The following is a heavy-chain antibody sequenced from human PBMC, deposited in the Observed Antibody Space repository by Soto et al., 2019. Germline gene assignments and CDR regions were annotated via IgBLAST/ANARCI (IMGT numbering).Heavy chain of an antibody. J-gene: IGHJ3*02. V-gene: IGHV3-11*01. CDR3: ASSVTMVRGAAFDI. Sequence: GGPLRLSCAAFGFTFIDYYMSWIRQDPGKGLEWVSYISSSGSTIYYADSVKGRFTISRDNAKNSLYLQMNSLRAEDTAVYYCASSVTMVRGAAFDIWGQGTMVTVSS. CDR1: GFTFIDYY. CDR2: ISSSGSTI. D-gene: IGHD3-10*01.